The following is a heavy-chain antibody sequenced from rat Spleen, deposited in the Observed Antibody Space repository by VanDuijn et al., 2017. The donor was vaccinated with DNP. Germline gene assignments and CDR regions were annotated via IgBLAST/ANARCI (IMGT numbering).Heavy chain of an antibody. CDR2: ISSEGRSP. CDR1: GFTFSDYY. Sequence: EVQLVESGGDLVQPGRSLKLSCEASGFTFSDYYMAWVRQAPTKGLELVTYISSEGRSPYYGDSVKGRCTSSRDNAKNTLYLQMNSLRAEDTATYYCARHVLPLRVWDYWGQGVMVTVSS. V-gene: IGHV5-22*01. CDR3: ARHVLPLRVWDY. D-gene: IGHD1-4*01. J-gene: IGHJ2*01.